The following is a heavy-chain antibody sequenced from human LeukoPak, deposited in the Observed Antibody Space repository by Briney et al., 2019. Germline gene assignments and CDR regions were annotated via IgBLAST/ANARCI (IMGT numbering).Heavy chain of an antibody. V-gene: IGHV4-59*08. J-gene: IGHJ4*02. CDR3: ARTYSSGWSVFDY. CDR1: GGSISSYY. Sequence: MASETLSLTCTVSGGSISSYYWSWVRQPPGKGLEWIGYVSYSGSTNYNPSLKSRVTMSVDTSKNQFSLKLSSVTAADTAVYYCARTYSSGWSVFDYWGQGTLVTVSS. CDR2: VSYSGST. D-gene: IGHD6-19*01.